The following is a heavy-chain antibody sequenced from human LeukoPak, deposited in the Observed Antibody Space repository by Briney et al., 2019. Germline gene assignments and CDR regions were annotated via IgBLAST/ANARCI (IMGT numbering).Heavy chain of an antibody. CDR3: ARGNRGSTSLWAVLPYYFDY. J-gene: IGHJ4*02. Sequence: GASVKVSCKASEGTFSSYAISWVRQAPGQGLEWMGGIIPIFGTANYAQKFQGRVTITTDESTSTAYMELSSLRSEGTAVYYCARGNRGSTSLWAVLPYYFDYWGQGTLVTVSS. CDR1: EGTFSSYA. CDR2: IIPIFGTA. V-gene: IGHV1-69*05. D-gene: IGHD2-2*01.